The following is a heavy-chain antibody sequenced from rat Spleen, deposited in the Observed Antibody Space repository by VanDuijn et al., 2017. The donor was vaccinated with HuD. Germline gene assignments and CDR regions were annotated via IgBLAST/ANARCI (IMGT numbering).Heavy chain of an antibody. V-gene: IGHV5-7*01. CDR3: ARHYYSSYMGFAY. D-gene: IGHD1-2*01. CDR2: ISYDGSST. CDR1: GFTFSDYN. J-gene: IGHJ3*01. Sequence: EVQLVESGGGLVQPGRSLKLSCAASGFTFSDYNMAWVRQAPKKGLEWVATISYDGSSTYYRDSVKGRFTISRDNAKSTLYLQMDSLRSEDTATYYCARHYYSSYMGFAYWGQGTLVTVSS.